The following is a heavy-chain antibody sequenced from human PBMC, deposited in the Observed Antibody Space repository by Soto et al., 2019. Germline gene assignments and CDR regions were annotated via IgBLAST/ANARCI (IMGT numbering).Heavy chain of an antibody. J-gene: IGHJ4*02. D-gene: IGHD1-1*01. CDR2: INPNSGGR. CDR1: GYTFSDYY. V-gene: IGHV1-2*02. Sequence: ASVKVSCKXSGYTFSDYYIHWVRQAPGQGLEWMGWINPNSGGRKYAPKSEGRVTRTSNTSHTPAHMELNSLRSDDTAGYYFAREPATAKPEGVDFWGQGTLVTVSS. CDR3: AREPATAKPEGVDF.